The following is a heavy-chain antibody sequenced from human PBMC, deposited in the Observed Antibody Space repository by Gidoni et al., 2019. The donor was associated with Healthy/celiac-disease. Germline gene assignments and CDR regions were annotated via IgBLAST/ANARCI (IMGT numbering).Heavy chain of an antibody. CDR1: GYTFPSYV. J-gene: IGHJ4*02. CDR2: INVGNGNT. D-gene: IGHD2-2*01. V-gene: IGHV1-3*01. Sequence: QVQLVQSGAEVKKPGASVKVSCKASGYTFPSYVMHWVRQAPGQRLEWMGWINVGNGNTKYSQKFQGRVTITRDTSASTAYMELSSLRSEDTAVYYCARDPLDCTPISCPDGGFDYWGQGTLVTVSS. CDR3: ARDPLDCTPISCPDGGFDY.